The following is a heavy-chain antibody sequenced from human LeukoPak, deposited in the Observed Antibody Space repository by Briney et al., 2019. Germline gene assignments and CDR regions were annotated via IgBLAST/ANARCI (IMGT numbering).Heavy chain of an antibody. D-gene: IGHD2-15*01. J-gene: IGHJ5*02. V-gene: IGHV3-7*01. Sequence: GGSLRLSCAASGFTFSSYWMSWVRQAPGKGLEWVANIIGDGSAKYYVDSVKGRFTSSRDNAKNSLYLQMSSLRVEDTAVYYCATSHDSAGNTWGQGTLVTVSS. CDR2: IIGDGSAK. CDR1: GFTFSSYW. CDR3: ATSHDSAGNT.